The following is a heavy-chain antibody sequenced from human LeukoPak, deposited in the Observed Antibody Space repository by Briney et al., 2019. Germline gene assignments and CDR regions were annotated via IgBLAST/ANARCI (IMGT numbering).Heavy chain of an antibody. V-gene: IGHV1-2*02. D-gene: IGHD3-10*01. CDR3: ARPLYGSGSFRYYYYGMDV. CDR1: GYTFTGYY. CDR2: INPDSGGT. J-gene: IGHJ6*02. Sequence: ASVKVSCKASGYTFTGYYMHWVRQAPGQGLEWMGWINPDSGGTNYAQKFQGRVTMTRDTSISTAYMELSRLRSDDTAVYYCARPLYGSGSFRYYYYGMDVWGQGTTVTVSS.